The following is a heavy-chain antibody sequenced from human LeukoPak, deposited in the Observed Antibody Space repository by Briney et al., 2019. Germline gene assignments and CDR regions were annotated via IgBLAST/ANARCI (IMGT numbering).Heavy chain of an antibody. J-gene: IGHJ6*02. CDR1: GFTFSSYA. D-gene: IGHD6-13*01. Sequence: PGGSLRLSCAASGFTFSSYAMSWVRQAPGKGLEWVSAISGSGGSTYYADSVKGRFTTSRDNSKNTLYLQMNSLRAEDTAVYYCANIAAAGPYYYYGMDVWGQGTTVTVSS. CDR2: ISGSGGST. CDR3: ANIAAAGPYYYYGMDV. V-gene: IGHV3-23*01.